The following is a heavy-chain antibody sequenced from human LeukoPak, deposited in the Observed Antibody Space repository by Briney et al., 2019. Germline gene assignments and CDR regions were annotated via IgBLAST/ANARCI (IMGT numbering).Heavy chain of an antibody. Sequence: GASVKVSCKASGYTFSSYAISWVRQAPGQGLEWMGRIIPILGIANYAQKFQGRVTITADKSTSTAYMELSSLRSEDTAVYYCARGAIAAAATGYWGQGTLVTVSS. CDR3: ARGAIAAAATGY. CDR2: IIPILGIA. J-gene: IGHJ4*02. CDR1: GYTFSSYA. D-gene: IGHD6-13*01. V-gene: IGHV1-69*04.